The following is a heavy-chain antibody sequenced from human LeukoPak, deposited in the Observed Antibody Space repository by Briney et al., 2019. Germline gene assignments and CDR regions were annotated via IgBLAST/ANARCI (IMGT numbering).Heavy chain of an antibody. V-gene: IGHV4-61*02. CDR2: IYTSGST. Sequence: SETLSLTCTVSGGSISSGSYYWSWIRQPAGKGLEWIGRIYTSGSTNYNPSLKSRVTISVDTSKNQFSLKLSSVTAADTAVYYCARVRLTTNHYDYWGQGTPVTVSS. J-gene: IGHJ4*02. CDR1: GGSISSGSYY. CDR3: ARVRLTTNHYDY. D-gene: IGHD1/OR15-1a*01.